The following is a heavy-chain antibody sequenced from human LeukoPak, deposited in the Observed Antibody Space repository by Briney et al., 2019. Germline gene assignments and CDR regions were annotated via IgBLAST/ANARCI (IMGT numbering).Heavy chain of an antibody. J-gene: IGHJ4*02. Sequence: KPSETLSLTCTVSGGSISSYYWSWIRQPAGKGLEWIGRIYTSGSTNYNPSLKSRVTMSVDTSKNQFSLKLSSVTAADTAVYYCAREVFTLSSSYFDYWGQGTLVTVSS. CDR3: AREVFTLSSSYFDY. V-gene: IGHV4-4*07. D-gene: IGHD6-6*01. CDR1: GGSISSYY. CDR2: IYTSGST.